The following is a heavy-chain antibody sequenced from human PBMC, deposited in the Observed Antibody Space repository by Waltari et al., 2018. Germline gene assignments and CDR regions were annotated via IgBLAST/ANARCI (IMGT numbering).Heavy chain of an antibody. CDR3: ARDQWFAFDI. CDR2: IMTDGSEE. V-gene: IGHV3-7*01. CDR1: GFTLSSYW. J-gene: IGHJ3*02. Sequence: EVQLVESGGDLVQPGGSLRLSCAASGFTLSSYWMSWVRQAPGKGLEWVANIMTDGSEEYYVDSVRGRFTISRDNAKNSLFLQMNSLRPEDTAVYYCARDQWFAFDIWGQGTMVTVSS. D-gene: IGHD3-22*01.